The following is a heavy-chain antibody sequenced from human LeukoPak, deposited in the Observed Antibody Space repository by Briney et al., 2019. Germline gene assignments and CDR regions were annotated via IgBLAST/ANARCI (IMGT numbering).Heavy chain of an antibody. V-gene: IGHV1-69*05. CDR1: GGTFSSYA. D-gene: IGHD5-12*01. J-gene: IGHJ4*02. CDR3: ARVGGYEVFDY. Sequence: ASVKVSCKASGGTFSSYAISRVRQAPGQGLEWMGGIIPIFGTATYAQKFQGRVTITTDESTSTAYMELSSLRSEDTAVYYCARVGGYEVFDYWGQGTLVTVSS. CDR2: IIPIFGTA.